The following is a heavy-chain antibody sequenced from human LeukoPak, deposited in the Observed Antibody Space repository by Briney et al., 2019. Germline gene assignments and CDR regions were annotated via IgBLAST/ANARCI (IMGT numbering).Heavy chain of an antibody. D-gene: IGHD6-19*01. V-gene: IGHV1-2*02. CDR1: GYTFTGYY. CDR3: ARVFRQWLVRNAFDI. J-gene: IGHJ3*02. CDR2: INPNSGGT. Sequence: ASVKVSCKASGYTFTGYYMHWVRQAPGQGLEWMGWINPNSGGTNYAQKFQGRVTMTRDTSISTAYMELSRLRSDDTAVYYCARVFRQWLVRNAFDICGQGTMVTVSS.